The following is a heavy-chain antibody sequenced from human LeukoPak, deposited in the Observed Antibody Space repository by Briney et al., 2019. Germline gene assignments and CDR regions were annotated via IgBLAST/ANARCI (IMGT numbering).Heavy chain of an antibody. J-gene: IGHJ6*03. CDR1: GGSISSSSYY. Sequence: SETLSLTCTVSGGSISSSSYYWGWIRQPPGKGLEWIGSIYYSGSTYYNPSLKSRVTISVDTSKNQFSLKLSSVTAADTAVYYCARHGLTYYDLWSGYLSYYYYYYMDVWGKGTTVTVSS. CDR2: IYYSGST. CDR3: ARHGLTYYDLWSGYLSYYYYYYMDV. D-gene: IGHD3-3*01. V-gene: IGHV4-39*01.